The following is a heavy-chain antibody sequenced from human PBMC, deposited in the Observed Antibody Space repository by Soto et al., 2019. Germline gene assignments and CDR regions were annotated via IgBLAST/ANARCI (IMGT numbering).Heavy chain of an antibody. J-gene: IGHJ5*02. V-gene: IGHV1-69*08. Sequence: QVQLVQSGAEVNKPGSSVKVSCKASGGTFSSYTISWVRQAPGQGHEWMGRIIPILGIANYAQKFQGRVTITADKSTSTAYMELSSLRSEDTAVYYCARDVPGIKMVPAADNWFDPWGQGTLVTVSS. D-gene: IGHD2-2*01. CDR3: ARDVPGIKMVPAADNWFDP. CDR2: IIPILGIA. CDR1: GGTFSSYT.